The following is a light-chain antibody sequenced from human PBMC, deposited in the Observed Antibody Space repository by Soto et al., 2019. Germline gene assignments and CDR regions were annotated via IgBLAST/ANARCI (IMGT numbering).Light chain of an antibody. CDR3: QQYNLYSFT. CDR2: KAS. V-gene: IGKV1-5*03. J-gene: IGKJ4*01. CDR1: QSINTW. Sequence: ILMTQSPSTLSASVGDRVTITCRASQSINTWLAWYQQKPGKAPKLLIYKASSLHSGVPSRFSGSGSGTEFTLAISSLQPDDFATYYCQQYNLYSFTFGGGTKVEIK.